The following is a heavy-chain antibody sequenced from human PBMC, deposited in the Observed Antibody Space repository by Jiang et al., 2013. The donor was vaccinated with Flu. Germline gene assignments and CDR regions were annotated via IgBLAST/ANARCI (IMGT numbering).Heavy chain of an antibody. Sequence: LLKPSETLSLTCTASGGSISSYYWSWIRQPPGKGLEWIGYIYYSGSTNYNPSLKSRVTISVDTSKNQFSLKLSSVTAADTAVYYCARLYGLWFAYFDYWGQGTLVTVSS. CDR1: GGSISSYY. D-gene: IGHD5-18*01. CDR2: IYYSGST. V-gene: IGHV4-59*08. J-gene: IGHJ4*02. CDR3: ARLYGLWFAYFDY.